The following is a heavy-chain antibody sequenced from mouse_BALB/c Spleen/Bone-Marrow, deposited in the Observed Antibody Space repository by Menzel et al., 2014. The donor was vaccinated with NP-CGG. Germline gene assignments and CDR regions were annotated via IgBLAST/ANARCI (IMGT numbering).Heavy chain of an antibody. CDR1: GNTFSSYW. Sequence: QVQLQQPGAELMKPGASVKISCKATGNTFSSYWIEWVKQRPGHGLEWIGEILPGSGSTNYNEKFKGKATFTADTSSNTAYMQLSSLTSEDSAVYYCARASWDYWGQGTSVTVSS. CDR3: ARASWDY. D-gene: IGHD6-1*01. J-gene: IGHJ4*01. CDR2: ILPGSGST. V-gene: IGHV1-9*01.